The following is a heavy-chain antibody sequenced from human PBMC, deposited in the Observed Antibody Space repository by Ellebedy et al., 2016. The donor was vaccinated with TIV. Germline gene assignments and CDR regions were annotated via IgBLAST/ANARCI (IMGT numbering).Heavy chain of an antibody. Sequence: GESLKISCTASGFTFSAFGIHWVRQAPGKGLEWVAHIWYDGSDKYYADSVKGRFTISRDNSKGTLYLQMSSLRGEDTAVYYCARAWIPYGLDVWGHGTTVTVSS. V-gene: IGHV3-33*01. D-gene: IGHD5-12*01. CDR3: ARAWIPYGLDV. J-gene: IGHJ6*02. CDR2: IWYDGSDK. CDR1: GFTFSAFG.